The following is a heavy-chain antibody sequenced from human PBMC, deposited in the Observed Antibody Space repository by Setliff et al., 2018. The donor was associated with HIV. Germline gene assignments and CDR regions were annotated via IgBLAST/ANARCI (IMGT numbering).Heavy chain of an antibody. V-gene: IGHV4-4*08. Sequence: SETLSLTCTVSGGSISSYYWSWIRQPPGKGLEWIGHIYTSGNTNHNPSLKSRVTISVDTSKNQFSLKLSSVTAADTAVYYCARFRPFQRESGSFDIWGQGTMVTVSS. D-gene: IGHD3-3*02. CDR2: IYTSGNT. CDR3: ARFRPFQRESGSFDI. CDR1: GGSISSYY. J-gene: IGHJ3*02.